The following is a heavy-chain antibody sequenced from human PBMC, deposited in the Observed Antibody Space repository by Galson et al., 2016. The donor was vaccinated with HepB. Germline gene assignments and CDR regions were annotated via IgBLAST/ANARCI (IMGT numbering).Heavy chain of an antibody. CDR1: GGSFSGSY. Sequence: SETLSLTCAVYGGSFSGSYWTWIRQSPGKGLEWIGEITHSGSTNYNPSLKSRVTISVDTSKNQFSLKLNSVTAADTAVYYCARGADDYGDYSAIDYWGQGTLVTVSS. V-gene: IGHV4-34*01. CDR2: ITHSGST. D-gene: IGHD4-17*01. CDR3: ARGADDYGDYSAIDY. J-gene: IGHJ4*02.